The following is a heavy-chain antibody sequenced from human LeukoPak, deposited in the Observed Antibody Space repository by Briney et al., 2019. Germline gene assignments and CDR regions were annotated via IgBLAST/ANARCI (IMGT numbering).Heavy chain of an antibody. CDR3: ARDHDYCSSTSCCYWFDP. CDR1: GGTFSSYA. D-gene: IGHD2-2*01. J-gene: IGHJ5*02. Sequence: VASVKVSCKASGGTFSSYAISRVRQAPGQGLEWMGGIIPIFGTANYAQKFQGRVTITTDESTSTAYMELSSLRSEDTAVYYCARDHDYCSSTSCCYWFDPWGQGTLVTVSS. CDR2: IIPIFGTA. V-gene: IGHV1-69*05.